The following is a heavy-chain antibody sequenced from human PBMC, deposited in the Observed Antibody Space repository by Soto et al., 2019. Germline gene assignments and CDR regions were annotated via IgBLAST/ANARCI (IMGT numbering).Heavy chain of an antibody. CDR3: ARDGYNPRGFDY. CDR2: MYFSGRT. V-gene: IGHV4-39*02. CDR1: GGSISSSSYY. Sequence: CTVSGGSISSSSYYWGWIRQPPGKGLEWIGSMYFSGRTYYNPSLKSRVTISVDTSKNQFSLQLSSVTAADTAVYYCARDGYNPRGFDYWGQGTLVTV. J-gene: IGHJ4*02. D-gene: IGHD5-12*01.